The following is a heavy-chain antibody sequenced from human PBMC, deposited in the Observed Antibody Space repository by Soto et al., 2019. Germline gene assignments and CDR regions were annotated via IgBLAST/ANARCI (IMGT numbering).Heavy chain of an antibody. CDR3: ASTQFLTIVARGNF. Sequence: PGGSLRLSCAASGFTFSIHTMHWVRQAPGKGLEWLSLMSHNGVITFYAESVKGRFTISRDNSKNTLFLQMNSLTPEDTGLYYCASTQFLTIVARGNFWGLGT. V-gene: IGHV3-30-3*01. CDR1: GFTFSIHT. CDR2: MSHNGVIT. D-gene: IGHD3-10*01. J-gene: IGHJ4*02.